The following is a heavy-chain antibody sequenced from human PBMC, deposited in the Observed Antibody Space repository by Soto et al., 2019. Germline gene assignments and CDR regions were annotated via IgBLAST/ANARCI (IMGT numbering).Heavy chain of an antibody. CDR1: GGSISGGGYY. V-gene: IGHV4-31*03. Sequence: QVQLQESGPGLVKTSQTLSLTCTVSGGSISGGGYYWTWIRQHAGKGLEWIGYIYYSGSAYYNPSLRSRLTMSVDTSNNQFSLKLISVTAADTAVYYCARSNWNDSPIDYWGQGTLVTVSS. CDR3: ARSNWNDSPIDY. D-gene: IGHD1-20*01. CDR2: IYYSGSA. J-gene: IGHJ4*02.